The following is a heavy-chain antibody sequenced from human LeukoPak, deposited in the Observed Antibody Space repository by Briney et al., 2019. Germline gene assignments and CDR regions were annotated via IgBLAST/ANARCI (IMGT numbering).Heavy chain of an antibody. CDR2: ISYDGSNK. CDR3: ARDISGEDGGNYFDY. J-gene: IGHJ4*02. D-gene: IGHD4-23*01. V-gene: IGHV3-30*19. Sequence: GGSLRLSCAASGFTFSSYGMHWVRQAPGKGLEWVAVISYDGSNKYYADSVKGRFTISRDNSKNTLYLQMNSLRAEDTAVYYCARDISGEDGGNYFDYWGQGTLVTVSS. CDR1: GFTFSSYG.